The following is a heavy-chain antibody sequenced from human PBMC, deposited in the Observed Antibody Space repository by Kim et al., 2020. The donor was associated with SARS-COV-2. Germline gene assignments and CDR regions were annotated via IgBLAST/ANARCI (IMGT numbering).Heavy chain of an antibody. D-gene: IGHD5-18*01. V-gene: IGHV4-39*01. Sequence: SETLSLTCTVSGGSISSSSYYWGWIRQPPGKGLEWIGSIYYSGSTYYNPSLKSRVTISVDTSKNQFSLKLSSVTAADTAVYYCAGGYVDTAMVTPHWGQGTLVTVSS. J-gene: IGHJ4*02. CDR1: GGSISSSSYY. CDR3: AGGYVDTAMVTPH. CDR2: IYYSGST.